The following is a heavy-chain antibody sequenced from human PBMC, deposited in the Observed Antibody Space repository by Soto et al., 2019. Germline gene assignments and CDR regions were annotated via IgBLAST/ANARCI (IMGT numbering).Heavy chain of an antibody. CDR1: GFTFSSYA. D-gene: IGHD2-2*01. J-gene: IGHJ4*02. V-gene: IGHV3-23*01. CDR2: ISGSGGST. CDR3: AKDRKLIVVVPAACFDY. Sequence: EVQLLESGGGLVQPGRSLRLSCSASGFTFSSYAMSWVRQAPGKGLEWVSAISGSGGSTYYADSVKGRFTISRDNSKNTLYLQMNSLRAEDTAVYYCAKDRKLIVVVPAACFDYWGQGTLVTVSS.